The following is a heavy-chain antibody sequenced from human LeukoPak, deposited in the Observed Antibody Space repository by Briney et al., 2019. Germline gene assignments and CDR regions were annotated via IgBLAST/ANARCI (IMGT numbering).Heavy chain of an antibody. D-gene: IGHD6-6*01. CDR2: IYYSGST. V-gene: IGHV4-61*08. Sequence: SQTLSLTCTVSGGSISSGGYYWSWIRQPPGKGLEWIGYIYYSGSTNYNPSLKSRVTISVDTSKNQFSLKLSSVTAADTAVYYCARDVYSSSPNYYYYYGMDVWGQGTTVTVSS. J-gene: IGHJ6*02. CDR3: ARDVYSSSPNYYYYYGMDV. CDR1: GGSISSGGYY.